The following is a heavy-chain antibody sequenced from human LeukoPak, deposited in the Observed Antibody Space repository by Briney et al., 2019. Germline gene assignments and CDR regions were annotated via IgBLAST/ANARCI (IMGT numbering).Heavy chain of an antibody. Sequence: GGSLRLSCATSGFTFSSYEMNWVRQAPGRGLEWISYITSGVTSTYYADSVKGRFTISRDNGKTALSLQMNSLRAEDTAVYYCVVHSATSCYWGQGTLVTVSS. CDR2: ITSGVTST. CDR1: GFTFSSYE. CDR3: VVHSATSCY. D-gene: IGHD1-26*01. V-gene: IGHV3-48*03. J-gene: IGHJ4*02.